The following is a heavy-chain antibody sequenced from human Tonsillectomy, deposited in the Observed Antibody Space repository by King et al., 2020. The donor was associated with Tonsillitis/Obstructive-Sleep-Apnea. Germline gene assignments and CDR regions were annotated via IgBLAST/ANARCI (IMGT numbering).Heavy chain of an antibody. CDR3: ARDVTGQLVNFDV. CDR1: GFPFGDYY. D-gene: IGHD6-6*01. Sequence: VQLVESGGGLVKPGGSLRLSCAASGFPFGDYYMSWIRQAPGKGLEWVSYISTSSSYTDYADSVKGRFTISRDNAKGSLYLQMNSLRAEDTGVYYCARDVTGQLVNFDVWGQGTLVTVYS. J-gene: IGHJ4*02. CDR2: ISTSSSYT. V-gene: IGHV3-11*05.